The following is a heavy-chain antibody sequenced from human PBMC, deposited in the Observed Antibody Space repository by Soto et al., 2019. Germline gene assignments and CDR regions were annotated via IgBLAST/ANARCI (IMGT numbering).Heavy chain of an antibody. CDR3: ELRDYDSTGSTYKN. J-gene: IGHJ4*02. CDR1: WFSLSTSVVV. CDR2: IYWDDDN. V-gene: IGHV2-5*02. Sequence: SGPTLVNPTQTLTLTCTFSWFSLSTSVVVVGLIRQPPGKSLEWLALIYWDDDNRYSPSLISMLTVTKDTSKNQVFVTMTNMLPVXXGTYYCELRDYDSTGSTYKNWGQGTLVTVSS. D-gene: IGHD3-22*01.